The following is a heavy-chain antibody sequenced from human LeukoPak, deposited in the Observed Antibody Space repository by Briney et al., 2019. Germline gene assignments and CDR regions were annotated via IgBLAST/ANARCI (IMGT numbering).Heavy chain of an antibody. CDR1: GFTFSSYG. V-gene: IGHV3-33*01. CDR2: IWYDGSNK. D-gene: IGHD5-12*01. J-gene: IGHJ4*02. Sequence: GSLRLSCAASGFTFSSYGMHWVRQAPGKGLEWVAAIWYDGSNKYYADAVKGRFTISRDNSKNTLYLQMNSLRAEDTAVYYCARMGGYSGYDWKYWGQGTLVTVSS. CDR3: ARMGGYSGYDWKY.